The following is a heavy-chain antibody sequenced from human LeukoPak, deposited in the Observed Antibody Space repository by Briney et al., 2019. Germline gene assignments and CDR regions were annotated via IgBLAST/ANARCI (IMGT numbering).Heavy chain of an antibody. J-gene: IGHJ5*02. CDR2: MNPNSGNT. V-gene: IGHV1-8*01. D-gene: IGHD5-12*01. Sequence: ASVKVSCKASGYTFTSYDINWARQATGQGLEWMGWMNPNSGNTGYAQKFQGRVTMTRNTSISTAYMELSSLRSEDTAVYYCARALVATILNWFDPWGQGTLVTVSS. CDR1: GYTFTSYD. CDR3: ARALVATILNWFDP.